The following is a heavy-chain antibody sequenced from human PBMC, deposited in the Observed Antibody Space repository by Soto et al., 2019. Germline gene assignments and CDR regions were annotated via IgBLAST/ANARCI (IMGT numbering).Heavy chain of an antibody. D-gene: IGHD6-19*01. V-gene: IGHV3-23*01. CDR1: GFIFRDYA. J-gene: IGHJ4*02. CDR2: ISGSGDSA. CDR3: GKERRGSGWSVCAF. Sequence: VQLLESGGGLVQPGGSLRLSCAASGFIFRDYAMNWVRQAPGQGLEWVSDISGSGDSARYADSVKGRFTISRDNSRDTLYLHMNRLRVDGKAVDYCGKERRGSGWSVCAFWGQGDLVTVSS.